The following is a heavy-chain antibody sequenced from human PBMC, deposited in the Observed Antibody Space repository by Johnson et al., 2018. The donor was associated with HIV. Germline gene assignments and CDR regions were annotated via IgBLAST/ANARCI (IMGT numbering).Heavy chain of an antibody. CDR1: GFTFDDYA. V-gene: IGHV3-9*01. Sequence: VQLVESGGGLAQPGRSLRLSCAGYGFTFDDYAMHWVRQAPGKGLEWVSGISWNSGSIGYADSVKGRFTISRDNAKNSLYLQMNSLRAEDTAVYYCARDRKVEWELLRSAFDIWGQGTMVTVSS. D-gene: IGHD1-26*01. CDR3: ARDRKVEWELLRSAFDI. CDR2: ISWNSGSI. J-gene: IGHJ3*02.